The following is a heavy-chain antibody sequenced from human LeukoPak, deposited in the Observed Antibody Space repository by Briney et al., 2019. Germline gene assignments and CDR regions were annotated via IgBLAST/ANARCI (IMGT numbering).Heavy chain of an antibody. CDR2: IYCSGSN. V-gene: IGHV4-31*03. J-gene: IGHJ4*02. CDR1: GVSISSGGYY. CDR3: ARRYYGILTGSTLFDY. Sequence: TAETLTLSCTVSGVSISSGGYYWGWMAQRPGLGLEWIVNIYCSGSNYYNPSLKSRVNISFDTSKNQFSLKLSFLTAADTAVYYCARRYYGILTGSTLFDYWGQGTLVTVSS. D-gene: IGHD3-9*01.